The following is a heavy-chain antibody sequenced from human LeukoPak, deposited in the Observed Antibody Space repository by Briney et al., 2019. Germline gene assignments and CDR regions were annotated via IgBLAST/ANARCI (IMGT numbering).Heavy chain of an antibody. CDR2: ISGSGGST. Sequence: GGSLRLSCSASGFTFINYWMSWVRQAPGKGLEWVSAISGSGGSTYYADSVKGRFTISRDNSKNTLYLQMNSLRAEDTAVYYCAKGTVTTWLWRLNYFDYWGQGTLVTVSS. J-gene: IGHJ4*02. CDR1: GFTFINYW. D-gene: IGHD4-17*01. CDR3: AKGTVTTWLWRLNYFDY. V-gene: IGHV3-23*01.